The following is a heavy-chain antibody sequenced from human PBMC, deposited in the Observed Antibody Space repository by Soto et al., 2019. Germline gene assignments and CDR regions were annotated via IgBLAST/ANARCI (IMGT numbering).Heavy chain of an antibody. V-gene: IGHV4-34*01. Sequence: QVQLQQWGAGLLKPSETLSLTCAVYGGSFSGYYWSWIRQPPGKGLEWIGEINQSGSTNYNPSLKSRVTISVDTSKNQFSLKLSSVTAADTAVYYCASTYSSSWSPFDHWGQGTLVTVSS. J-gene: IGHJ4*02. D-gene: IGHD6-13*01. CDR1: GGSFSGYY. CDR2: INQSGST. CDR3: ASTYSSSWSPFDH.